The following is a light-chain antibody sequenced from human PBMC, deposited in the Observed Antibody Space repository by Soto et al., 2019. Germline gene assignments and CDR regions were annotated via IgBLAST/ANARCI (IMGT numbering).Light chain of an antibody. CDR1: QSVNSN. J-gene: IGKJ2*01. CDR2: GAS. V-gene: IGKV3-15*01. CDR3: QQYNNWPMYT. Sequence: EVEIVESPVTLSESPGARASPSCRASQSVNSNLPWYQQKPGQAPRLLIYGASTRATRVPARFSGSGSGTEFTLTIGSMQSEDFAVYYCQQYNNWPMYTFGQGTKVDIK.